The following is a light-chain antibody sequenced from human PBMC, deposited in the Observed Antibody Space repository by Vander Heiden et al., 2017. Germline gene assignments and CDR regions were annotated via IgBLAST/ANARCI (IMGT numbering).Light chain of an antibody. J-gene: IGKJ4*01. V-gene: IGKV3-15*01. CDR2: GAS. Sequence: EIVMTQSPATLSVTPGERATLSCRASQSVSSNLAWYQQKPGQAPRLLIYGASNRATGIPARFSGSGSGTEFTLNISSLQSEDFAVYYCQQYNNWPRAFGGGTKVEIK. CDR1: QSVSSN. CDR3: QQYNNWPRA.